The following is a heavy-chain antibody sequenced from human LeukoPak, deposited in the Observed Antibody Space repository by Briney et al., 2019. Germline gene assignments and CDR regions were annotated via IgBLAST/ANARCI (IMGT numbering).Heavy chain of an antibody. J-gene: IGHJ4*02. V-gene: IGHV3-30*03. CDR1: GFTFSSYG. CDR3: ARDRVVAGIWLGGEDY. D-gene: IGHD6-19*01. CDR2: ISYDGSNK. Sequence: GSLTPSCAASGFTFSSYGMHWVRQAPGKGLGWGAVISYDGSNKYYADSVKGRFTISRDNSKNTLYLQMNSLRAEETAAYFCARDRVVAGIWLGGEDYWGQGTLVTVSS.